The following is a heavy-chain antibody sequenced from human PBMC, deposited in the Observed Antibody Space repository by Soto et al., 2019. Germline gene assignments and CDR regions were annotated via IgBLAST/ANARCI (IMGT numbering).Heavy chain of an antibody. Sequence: PGGSLRLSCVASGFTFSDYSMVWVRQAPGKGLEWVSYIFVTSTTIYYADSVKGRFTVSRDNTQNSLFLLMNSLRAEDTAIYYCARDKDWAFDYWGQGTLVTVS. CDR2: IFVTSTTI. CDR3: ARDKDWAFDY. V-gene: IGHV3-48*04. J-gene: IGHJ4*02. D-gene: IGHD3-9*01. CDR1: GFTFSDYS.